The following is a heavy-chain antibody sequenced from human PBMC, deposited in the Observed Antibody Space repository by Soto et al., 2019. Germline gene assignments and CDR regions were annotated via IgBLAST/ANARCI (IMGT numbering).Heavy chain of an antibody. CDR2: IYYSGST. V-gene: IGHV4-59*08. CDR1: GGSISTYY. CDR3: ARHGGDFWSGYHLRYFDY. Sequence: SETLSLTCTVSGGSISTYYWTWIRQPPGKGLEWIGYIYYSGSTNYNPSLKSRVTISVDTSKNQFSLKLSSVTAADTAVYYCARHGGDFWSGYHLRYFDYWGQGTLVTVSS. D-gene: IGHD3-3*01. J-gene: IGHJ4*02.